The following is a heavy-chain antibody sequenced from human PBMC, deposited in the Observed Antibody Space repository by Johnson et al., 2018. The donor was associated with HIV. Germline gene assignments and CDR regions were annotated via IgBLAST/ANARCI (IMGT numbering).Heavy chain of an antibody. CDR3: AILGIVVVTPLDAFDI. D-gene: IGHD3-22*01. CDR2: ISSSGSTI. CDR1: GFTFSDYY. Sequence: QVQLVESGGGLVKPGGSLRLSCAASGFTFSDYYMSWIRQAPGKGLEWVSYISSSGSTIYYADSVKGRFTISRDNAKNSLYLKMNSLRAEDTAVYYCAILGIVVVTPLDAFDIWGQGTMVTVSS. V-gene: IGHV3-11*04. J-gene: IGHJ3*02.